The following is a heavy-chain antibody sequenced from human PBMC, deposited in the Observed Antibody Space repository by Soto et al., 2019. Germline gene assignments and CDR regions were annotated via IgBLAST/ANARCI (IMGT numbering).Heavy chain of an antibody. D-gene: IGHD2-8*01. CDR2: ISGSGTNT. Sequence: GGALRLAFGGSGFTFLSFALTRVRPASVKGLEWFSVISGSGTNTYYAGAVKGRVTISRDNSNNTLWLQMDRLRAEDTAIYYCAKGGTNDHSPLDFCGQGTPVTVSS. CDR1: GFTFLSFA. J-gene: IGHJ4*02. V-gene: IGHV3-23*01. CDR3: AKGGTNDHSPLDF.